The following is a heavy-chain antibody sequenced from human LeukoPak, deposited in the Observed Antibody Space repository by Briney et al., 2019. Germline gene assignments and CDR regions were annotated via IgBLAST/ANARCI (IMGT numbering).Heavy chain of an antibody. CDR2: VKQDASEK. CDR1: GFTFSGYW. CDR3: ARDRVATSRHFDY. Sequence: PGGSLRLSCAASGFTFSGYWMSWVRQAPGKGLEWVTTVKQDASEKYYVDSVKGRFTISRDNGENSLYLQMNSLRAEDTAVYYCARDRVATSRHFDYWGQGTLVTVSS. V-gene: IGHV3-7*04. J-gene: IGHJ4*02. D-gene: IGHD5-12*01.